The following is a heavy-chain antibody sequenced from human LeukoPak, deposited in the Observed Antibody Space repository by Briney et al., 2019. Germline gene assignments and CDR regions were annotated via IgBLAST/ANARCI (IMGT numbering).Heavy chain of an antibody. D-gene: IGHD3-10*01. Sequence: SETLSLTCTVSGGSISSYYWSWIRQPPGKGLEWIGYIYYSGSTNYNPSLKSRVTISVDTSKNQFSLKLSSVTAADTVVYYCARSQARNIWFGEYPSVSDWGQGTLVTVSS. J-gene: IGHJ4*02. V-gene: IGHV4-59*01. CDR1: GGSISSYY. CDR2: IYYSGST. CDR3: ARSQARNIWFGEYPSVSD.